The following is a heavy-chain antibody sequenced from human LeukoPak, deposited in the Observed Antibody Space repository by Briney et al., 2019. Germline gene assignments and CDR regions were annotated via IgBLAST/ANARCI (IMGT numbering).Heavy chain of an antibody. J-gene: IGHJ4*02. Sequence: SETLSLTCSISGGSISSSSYYWGWIRQPPGKGLEWIGSFYYSGNTYYNPSLKSRVTIPVDTSKNEFSLNLRSVTAADTAAYYCARTAGIAVAGSRQYFDYWGQGMLVTVSS. D-gene: IGHD6-19*01. CDR3: ARTAGIAVAGSRQYFDY. V-gene: IGHV4-39*01. CDR2: FYYSGNT. CDR1: GGSISSSSYY.